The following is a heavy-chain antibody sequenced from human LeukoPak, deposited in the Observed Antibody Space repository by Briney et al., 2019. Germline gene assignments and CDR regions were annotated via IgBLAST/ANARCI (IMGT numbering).Heavy chain of an antibody. D-gene: IGHD6-13*01. CDR1: GLTFSDSF. J-gene: IGHJ4*02. Sequence: GGSLRLSCAASGLTFSDSFMSWVRQAPGKGLEWVGRSRNKADSYTAEYAASVKGRFTISRDESKNSLYLQISSLETEDAAVYYCATSSWYRLAYWGQGSQVTVSS. V-gene: IGHV3-72*01. CDR3: ATSSWYRLAY. CDR2: SRNKADSYTA.